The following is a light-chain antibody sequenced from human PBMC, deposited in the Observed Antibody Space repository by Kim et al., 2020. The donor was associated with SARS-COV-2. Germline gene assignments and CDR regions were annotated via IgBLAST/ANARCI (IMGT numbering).Light chain of an antibody. Sequence: VTSCCWGSCNNVRSNSVHWYHQLPGTAPKLLIYSSNQRPSGVPDRFSGSKSGTSASLAISGLQSDDEADYYCAAWDGSLSGWVFGGGTKVTVL. CDR1: CNNVRSNS. V-gene: IGLV1-44*01. J-gene: IGLJ3*02. CDR2: SSN. CDR3: AAWDGSLSGWV.